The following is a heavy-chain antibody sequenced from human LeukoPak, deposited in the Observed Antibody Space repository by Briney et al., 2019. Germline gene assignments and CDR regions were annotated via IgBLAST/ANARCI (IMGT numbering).Heavy chain of an antibody. Sequence: GASVKVSCKASVGTFSSYAICWVRQAPVQGLEWMGGIIPIFGTANYAQKFQGRVTITADESTSTAYMELSSLRSEDTAVYYCAILTGVGAVPFDYWGQGTLVTVSS. V-gene: IGHV1-69*13. CDR1: VGTFSSYA. CDR3: AILTGVGAVPFDY. D-gene: IGHD1-26*01. CDR2: IIPIFGTA. J-gene: IGHJ4*02.